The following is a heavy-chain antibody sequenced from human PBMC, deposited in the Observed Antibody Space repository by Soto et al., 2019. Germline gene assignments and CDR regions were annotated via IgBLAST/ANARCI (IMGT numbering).Heavy chain of an antibody. CDR2: ISAYNGNT. CDR3: ARDVLRFLEWSGSDAFDI. Sequence: AASVKVSCKASGYTFTSYGISWVRQAPGQGLEWMGWISAYNGNTNYAQKLQGRVTMTTDTSTSTAYMELRSLRSDDTAVYYCARDVLRFLEWSGSDAFDIWGQGAMVTVSS. CDR1: GYTFTSYG. V-gene: IGHV1-18*01. D-gene: IGHD3-3*01. J-gene: IGHJ3*02.